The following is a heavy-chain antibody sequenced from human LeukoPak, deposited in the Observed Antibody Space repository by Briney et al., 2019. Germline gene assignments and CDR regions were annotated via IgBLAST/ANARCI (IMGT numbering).Heavy chain of an antibody. CDR2: ISRDGDNE. CDR3: ATDKYCTPSDCLHGRFYFDN. CDR1: GFPFNTYA. J-gene: IGHJ4*02. V-gene: IGHV3-30*01. Sequence: GGSLRLSCAASGFPFNTYAMHWVRQAPGKGLEWVALISRDGDNEYYADSVKGRFTISRDNSKNTLSLQVNTLRVEDTAVHYCATDKYCTPSDCLHGRFYFDNWGQGTLVTVSS. D-gene: IGHD2-15*01.